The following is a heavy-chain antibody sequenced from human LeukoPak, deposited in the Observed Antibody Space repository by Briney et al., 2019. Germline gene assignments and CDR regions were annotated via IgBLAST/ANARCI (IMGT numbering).Heavy chain of an antibody. CDR2: IYYSGNT. V-gene: IGHV4-59*01. D-gene: IGHD3-9*01. Sequence: SETLSLTCTVSGGSISSYYWSWIRQPPGKGLEWIGYIYYSGNTNYNPSLKSRVTISVDTSKNQFSLKLSSVTAADTAVYYCARSEGWLRPYYFDYWGQGTLVTVSS. CDR3: ARSEGWLRPYYFDY. CDR1: GGSISSYY. J-gene: IGHJ4*02.